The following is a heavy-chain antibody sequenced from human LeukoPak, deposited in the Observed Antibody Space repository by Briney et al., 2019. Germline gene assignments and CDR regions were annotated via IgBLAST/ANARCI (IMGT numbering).Heavy chain of an antibody. Sequence: SETLSLTCAVSGYSISSGYYWGWIRQPPGKGLEWIGSIYHSGSTYYNPSLKSRVTISVDTSKNQFSLKLSSVTAADTAVYYCARRYCSTTSCSGHNWFDPWGQGTLVTVSS. V-gene: IGHV4-38-2*01. J-gene: IGHJ5*02. D-gene: IGHD2-2*01. CDR3: ARRYCSTTSCSGHNWFDP. CDR1: GYSISSGYY. CDR2: IYHSGST.